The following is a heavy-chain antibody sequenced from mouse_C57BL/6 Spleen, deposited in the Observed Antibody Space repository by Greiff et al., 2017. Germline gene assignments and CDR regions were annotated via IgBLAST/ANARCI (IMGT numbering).Heavy chain of an antibody. CDR3: ARDRGTYGYDVGFAY. J-gene: IGHJ3*01. CDR1: GFTFSDYY. V-gene: IGHV5-16*01. Sequence: EVMLVESEGGLVQPGSSMKLSCTASGFTFSDYYMAWVRQVPEKGLEWVANINYDGSSTYYLDSLKSRFIISRDNAKNILYLQMSSLKSEDTATYYCARDRGTYGYDVGFAYWGQGTLVTVSA. CDR2: INYDGSST. D-gene: IGHD2-2*01.